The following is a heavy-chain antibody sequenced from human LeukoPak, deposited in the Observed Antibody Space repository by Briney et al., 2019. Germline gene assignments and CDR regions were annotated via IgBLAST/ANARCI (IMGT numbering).Heavy chain of an antibody. CDR2: IRAGGATT. D-gene: IGHD4-17*01. Sequence: PGGSLRLSCAASGFTFSRYGLVWVRQPPGGGLGWVSGIRAGGATTFCAVSVKGRFTVSRDNSRDTLYLQMNRLRLKDTAVNYWARDPNGDALGAFEFWGQGTMVTVSS. J-gene: IGHJ3*01. CDR1: GFTFSRYG. V-gene: IGHV3-23*01. CDR3: ARDPNGDALGAFEF.